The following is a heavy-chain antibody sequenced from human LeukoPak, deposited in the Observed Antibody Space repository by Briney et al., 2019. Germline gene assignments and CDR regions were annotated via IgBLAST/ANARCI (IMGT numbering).Heavy chain of an antibody. J-gene: IGHJ4*02. CDR3: ARGIPEGYSRYGHYVSDY. Sequence: GGSLRLSCAASGSTFSNYWMHWVRQAPGKGLVWVSRISSDWTSTTYADSVKGRFTISRDNAKNTLYLQMNSLRAEDTALFYCARGIPEGYSRYGHYVSDYWGQGTLVTVSS. CDR1: GSTFSNYW. D-gene: IGHD4-17*01. V-gene: IGHV3-74*01. CDR2: ISSDWTST.